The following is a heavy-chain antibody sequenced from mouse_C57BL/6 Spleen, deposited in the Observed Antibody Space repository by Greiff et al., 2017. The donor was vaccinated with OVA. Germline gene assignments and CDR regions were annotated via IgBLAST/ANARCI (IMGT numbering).Heavy chain of an antibody. V-gene: IGHV14-2*01. Sequence: EVKLVESGAELVKPGASVKLSCTASGFNIKDYYMHWVKQRTEQGLEWIGRIDPEDGETKYAPKFQGKATITADTSSNTAYLQLSSLTSEDTAVYYCAQIYYGNPYYAMDYWGQGTSVTVSS. CDR1: GFNIKDYY. CDR3: AQIYYGNPYYAMDY. CDR2: IDPEDGET. D-gene: IGHD2-1*01. J-gene: IGHJ4*01.